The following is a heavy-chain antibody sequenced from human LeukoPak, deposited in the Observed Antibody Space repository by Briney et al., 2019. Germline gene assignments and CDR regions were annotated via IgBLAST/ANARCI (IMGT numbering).Heavy chain of an antibody. J-gene: IGHJ4*02. CDR3: ARNPAGIGDY. V-gene: IGHV3-30-3*01. CDR2: ISDDGSNK. CDR1: GFSFSNYA. D-gene: IGHD1-26*01. Sequence: PGGSLRLSCAASGFSFSNYAMHWVRQAPGKGLEWVALISDDGSNKYYSDSVKGRFTISRDNAKNSLYLQMNSLTDEDTAVYYCARNPAGIGDYWGQGMLVTVSS.